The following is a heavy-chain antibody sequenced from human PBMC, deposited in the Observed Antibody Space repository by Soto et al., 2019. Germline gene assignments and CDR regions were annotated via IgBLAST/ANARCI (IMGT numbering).Heavy chain of an antibody. J-gene: IGHJ4*02. D-gene: IGHD6-19*01. CDR3: AKDLPDKEIAVAGTSFDY. Sequence: GGSLRLSCAASGFTFSSYAMSWVRQAPGKGLEWVSAISGSGGSTYYADSVKGRFTISRDNSKNTLYLQMNSLRAEDTAVYYCAKDLPDKEIAVAGTSFDYWGQGTLVTVSS. CDR2: ISGSGGST. CDR1: GFTFSSYA. V-gene: IGHV3-23*01.